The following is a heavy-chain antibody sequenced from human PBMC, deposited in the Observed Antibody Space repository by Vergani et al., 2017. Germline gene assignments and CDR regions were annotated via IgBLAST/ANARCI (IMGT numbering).Heavy chain of an antibody. CDR2: INPSGGST. Sequence: QVQLVQSGAELTKPGASVKVSCKASGYTFTSYYMPWVRQAPGQGLEWMGIINPSGGSTSYAQKFQGIVTMTRGTSTSTVYMELSSLRSEDTALYSCARCLGDYDILTGSAYWGQGTLVTVSS. V-gene: IGHV1-46*03. CDR3: ARCLGDYDILTGSAY. D-gene: IGHD3-9*01. J-gene: IGHJ4*02. CDR1: GYTFTSYY.